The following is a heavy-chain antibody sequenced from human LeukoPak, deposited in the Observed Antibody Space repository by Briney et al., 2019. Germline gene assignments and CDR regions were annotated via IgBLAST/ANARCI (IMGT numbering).Heavy chain of an antibody. J-gene: IGHJ4*02. CDR2: INHSGST. CDR3: ARGGNCTNGVCYLYFDY. D-gene: IGHD2-8*01. V-gene: IGHV4-34*01. Sequence: SETLSLTCAVYGGSFSGYYWSWIRQPPGKGLEWIGEINHSGSTNYNPSLKSRVTISVDTSKNQFSLKLSSVTAADTAVYYCARGGNCTNGVCYLYFDYWGQGALVTVSS. CDR1: GGSFSGYY.